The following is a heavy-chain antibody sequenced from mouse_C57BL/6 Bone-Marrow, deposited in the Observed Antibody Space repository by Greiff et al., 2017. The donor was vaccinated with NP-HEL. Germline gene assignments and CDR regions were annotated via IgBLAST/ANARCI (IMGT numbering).Heavy chain of an antibody. J-gene: IGHJ3*01. CDR1: GFTFSSYG. CDR3: ARGRGFYYGSPAWFAY. D-gene: IGHD1-1*01. CDR2: ISSGGSYT. V-gene: IGHV5-6*02. Sequence: DVMLVESGGDLVKPGGSLKLSCAASGFTFSSYGMSWVRQTPDQRLEWVATISSGGSYTYYPDSVKGRFTISRDNAKNTLYLQMSSLKSEDTAMYYCARGRGFYYGSPAWFAYWGQGTLVTVSA.